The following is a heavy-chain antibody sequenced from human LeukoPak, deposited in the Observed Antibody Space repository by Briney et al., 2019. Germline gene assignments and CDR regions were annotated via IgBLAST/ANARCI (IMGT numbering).Heavy chain of an antibody. Sequence: PSETLSLTCTVSGGSISSYYWSWIRQPAGKGLEWIGRIHTSGSTNYNPSLKSRVTMSVDTSKNQFSLKLSSVTAADTAVYYCARDRYYYDSSGYYRLDYWGQGTLVTVSS. J-gene: IGHJ4*02. CDR3: ARDRYYYDSSGYYRLDY. D-gene: IGHD3-22*01. V-gene: IGHV4-4*07. CDR1: GGSISSYY. CDR2: IHTSGST.